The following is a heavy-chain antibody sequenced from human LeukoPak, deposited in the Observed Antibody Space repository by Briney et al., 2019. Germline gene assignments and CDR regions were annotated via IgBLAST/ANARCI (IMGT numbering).Heavy chain of an antibody. CDR3: ARELGSGSLDEGLDY. J-gene: IGHJ4*02. D-gene: IGHD1-26*01. CDR2: ISAYNGNT. V-gene: IGHV1-18*01. Sequence: ASVKVSCKASGYTFTSYGISWVRQAPGQGLEWMGWISAYNGNTNYAQKLQGRVTMTTDTSTSTAYMELRSLRSDDTAVYYCARELGSGSLDEGLDYWGQGTLVTVSS. CDR1: GYTFTSYG.